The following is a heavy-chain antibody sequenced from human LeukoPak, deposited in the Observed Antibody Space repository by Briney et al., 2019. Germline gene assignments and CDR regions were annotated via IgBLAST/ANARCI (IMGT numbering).Heavy chain of an antibody. Sequence: PGRSLRLSCAASGFTFSSYVMHWVRQAPGKGLEWVAVISYDGSNKYYADSVKGRFTISRDNSKNTLYLQVNSLQAVDTAVYFCARANWAGIEAPATDYWGQGTLVTVSS. CDR1: GFTFSSYV. J-gene: IGHJ4*02. D-gene: IGHD2-15*01. CDR3: ARANWAGIEAPATDY. V-gene: IGHV3-30-3*01. CDR2: ISYDGSNK.